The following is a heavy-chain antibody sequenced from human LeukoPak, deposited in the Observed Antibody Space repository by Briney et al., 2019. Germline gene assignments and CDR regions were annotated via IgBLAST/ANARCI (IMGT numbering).Heavy chain of an antibody. Sequence: GGSLRLSCAASGFTFSSYWMSWVRQAPGKGLEWVANIKQDGSEKYYVDSVKGRFTISRNNAKNSLYLQMNSLRAEDTAVYYCARERFPVAFDIWGQGTMVTVSS. CDR3: ARERFPVAFDI. D-gene: IGHD3-10*01. CDR2: IKQDGSEK. CDR1: GFTFSSYW. J-gene: IGHJ3*02. V-gene: IGHV3-7*01.